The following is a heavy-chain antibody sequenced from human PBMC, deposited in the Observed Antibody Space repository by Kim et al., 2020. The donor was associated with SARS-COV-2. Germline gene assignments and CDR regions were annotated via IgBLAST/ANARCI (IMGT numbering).Heavy chain of an antibody. Sequence: TIYAQKCQGRVTMTEDTSTDTAYMELSSLRSEDTAVYYCATGGVGYYFDYWGQGTLVTVSS. CDR2: T. J-gene: IGHJ4*02. V-gene: IGHV1-24*01. CDR3: ATGGVGYYFDY.